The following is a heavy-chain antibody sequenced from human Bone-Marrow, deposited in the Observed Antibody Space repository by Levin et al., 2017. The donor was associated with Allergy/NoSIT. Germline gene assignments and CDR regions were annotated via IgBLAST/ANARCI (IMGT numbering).Heavy chain of an antibody. CDR2: IKQDGSEK. V-gene: IGHV3-7*01. J-gene: IGHJ2*01. D-gene: IGHD3-22*01. CDR3: ARDTIDYYDSSGYYLKNWYFDL. Sequence: GGSLRLSCAASGFTFSSYWMSWVRQAPGKGLEWVANIKQDGSEKYYVDSVKGRFTISRDNAKNSLYLQMNSLRAEDTAVYYCARDTIDYYDSSGYYLKNWYFDLWGRGTLVTVSS. CDR1: GFTFSSYW.